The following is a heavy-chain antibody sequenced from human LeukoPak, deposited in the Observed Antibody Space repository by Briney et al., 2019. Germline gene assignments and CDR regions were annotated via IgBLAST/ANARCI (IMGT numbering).Heavy chain of an antibody. CDR1: GFTFSSYA. CDR2: ISYDGSNK. CDR3: ARSKSSSLPNFDY. J-gene: IGHJ4*02. V-gene: IGHV3-30-3*01. D-gene: IGHD6-13*01. Sequence: GGSLRLSCAASGFTFSSYAMHWVRQAPGKGLEWVAIISYDGSNKYYADSVKGRFTISRDNSKSTLYLQMNSLRAEDTAVYYCARSKSSSLPNFDYWGQGTLVTVSS.